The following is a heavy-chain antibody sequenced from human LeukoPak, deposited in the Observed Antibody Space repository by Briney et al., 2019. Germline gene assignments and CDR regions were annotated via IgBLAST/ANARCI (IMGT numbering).Heavy chain of an antibody. CDR3: VREWVDVGQGYNWFDR. CDR2: INNDGSKK. V-gene: IGHV3-7*01. Sequence: GGSLRLSCAASGFTFSNYCMSWVRQAPGKGLEWVAYINNDGSKKYYADSVKGRFTISRDNTKNSLHLQMSSLRPEDTAVYYCVREWVDVGQGYNWFDRWGQGTLATASS. D-gene: IGHD1-26*01. J-gene: IGHJ5*02. CDR1: GFTFSNYC.